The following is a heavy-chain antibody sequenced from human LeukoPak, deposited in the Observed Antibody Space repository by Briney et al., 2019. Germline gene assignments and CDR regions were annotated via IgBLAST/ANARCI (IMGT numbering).Heavy chain of an antibody. CDR1: GFTFSHYA. J-gene: IGHJ4*02. CDR3: VRDHDYAFDY. D-gene: IGHD4-17*01. CDR2: ISGSGGTT. Sequence: PGGSLRLSCAASGFTFSHYAMAWVRQSPGKGLEWVSTISGSGGTTYYADSVQGRLTISRDNSENTLHLQMTSLRDEDTAVYYCVRDHDYAFDYWGQGAPVTVSS. V-gene: IGHV3-23*01.